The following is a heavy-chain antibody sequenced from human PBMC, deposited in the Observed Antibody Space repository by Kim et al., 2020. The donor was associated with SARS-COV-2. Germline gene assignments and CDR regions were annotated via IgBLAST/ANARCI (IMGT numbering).Heavy chain of an antibody. Sequence: ASVKVSCKASGYTFTSYAMNWVRQAPGQGLEWMGWINTNTGNPTYAQGFTGRFVFSLDTSVSTAYLQISSLKAEDTAVYYCARDLTTYYDYIWGTGDAFDIWGQGTMVTVSS. D-gene: IGHD3-16*01. V-gene: IGHV7-4-1*02. J-gene: IGHJ3*02. CDR3: ARDLTTYYDYIWGTGDAFDI. CDR1: GYTFTSYA. CDR2: INTNTGNP.